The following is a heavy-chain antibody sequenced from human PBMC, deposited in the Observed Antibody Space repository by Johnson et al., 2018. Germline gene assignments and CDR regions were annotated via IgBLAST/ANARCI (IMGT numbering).Heavy chain of an antibody. J-gene: IGHJ3*02. D-gene: IGHD5-18*01. V-gene: IGHV3-33*06. CDR2: LWYDGGNK. Sequence: QVQLVQSGGGVVQPGRSLRLSCAASGFTFSSYGMHWVRQAPGKGLEWVAVLWYDGGNKYYADSVKGRFTISRDNSKNQLYLQRNRLRAEDTAVSYCAKDRGYSYGYDAFHIWGQGTMVTVSS. CDR1: GFTFSSYG. CDR3: AKDRGYSYGYDAFHI.